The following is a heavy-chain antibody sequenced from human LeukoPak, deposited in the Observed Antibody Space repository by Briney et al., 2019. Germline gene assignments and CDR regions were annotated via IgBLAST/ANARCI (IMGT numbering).Heavy chain of an antibody. D-gene: IGHD3-22*01. Sequence: GGSLRLSCAASGFTFSDYNMNWVRQAPGKGREWVSVISTSSTYIYYADSVKGRFTISRDNAKNSLYLQMNSLRAEDTAVYHCAKELDSSGDYSYRYWGQGTLVTVSS. CDR2: ISTSSTYI. CDR3: AKELDSSGDYSYRY. CDR1: GFTFSDYN. V-gene: IGHV3-21*04. J-gene: IGHJ4*02.